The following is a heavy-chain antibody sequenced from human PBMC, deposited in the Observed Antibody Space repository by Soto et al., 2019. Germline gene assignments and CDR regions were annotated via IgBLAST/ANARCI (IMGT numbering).Heavy chain of an antibody. D-gene: IGHD6-19*01. CDR2: IYYSGST. Sequence: QVQLQESGPGLVKPSQTLSLTCTVSGGSISSGDYYWSWIRQPPGKGLEWIGYIYYSGSTYYNPSLKXXVXIXXDTSKNQFSLKLSSVTAADTAVYYCAGIAVAGTDYWGQGTLVTVSS. CDR1: GGSISSGDYY. J-gene: IGHJ4*02. V-gene: IGHV4-30-4*01. CDR3: AGIAVAGTDY.